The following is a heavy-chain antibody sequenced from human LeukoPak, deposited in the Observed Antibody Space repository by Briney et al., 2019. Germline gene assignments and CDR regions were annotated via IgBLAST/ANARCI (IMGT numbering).Heavy chain of an antibody. CDR1: GFTFSDYN. D-gene: IGHD3-10*01. V-gene: IGHV3-30-3*01. CDR2: MSPDGNKK. CDR3: TRDLLGRYTFDY. Sequence: PGGSPRLSCAASGFTFSDYNMHWVRQAPGKGLDWVALMSPDGNKKYYADSVKGRFTISRDNSKNTVDLQLNSLRAEDTAVYYCTRDLLGRYTFDYCGQGTLVTVSS. J-gene: IGHJ4*02.